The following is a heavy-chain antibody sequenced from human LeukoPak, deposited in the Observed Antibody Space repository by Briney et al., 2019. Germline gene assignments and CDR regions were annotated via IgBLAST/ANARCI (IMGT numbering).Heavy chain of an antibody. CDR3: ARVYYYGSGSYYSMNWFDP. CDR2: IIPIFGIA. J-gene: IGHJ5*02. D-gene: IGHD3-10*01. CDR1: GGTFSSYA. V-gene: IGHV1-69*04. Sequence: GSSVKVSCKASGGTFSSYAISWVRQAPGQGLEWMGRIIPIFGIANNAQKFQGRVTITADKSTSTACMELSSLRSEDTAVYYCARVYYYGSGSYYSMNWFDPWGQGTLVTVSS.